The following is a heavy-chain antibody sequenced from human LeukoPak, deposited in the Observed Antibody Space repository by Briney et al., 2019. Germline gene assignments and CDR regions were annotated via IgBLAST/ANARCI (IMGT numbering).Heavy chain of an antibody. Sequence: EPSETLSLTCAVYGGSFSGYYWSWIRQPPGKGLEWIGEINHSGSTNYNPSLKSRVTISVDTSKNQFSLKLSSVTAADTAVYYCARENSSSSPPYYFDYWGQGTLVTVSS. CDR1: GGSFSGYY. J-gene: IGHJ4*02. CDR3: ARENSSSSPPYYFDY. V-gene: IGHV4-34*01. CDR2: INHSGST. D-gene: IGHD6-6*01.